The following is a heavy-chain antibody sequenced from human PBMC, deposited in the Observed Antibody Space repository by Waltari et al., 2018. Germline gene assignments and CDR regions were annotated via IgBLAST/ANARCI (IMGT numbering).Heavy chain of an antibody. CDR2: IKTDGSET. CDR1: GFNFSSSW. V-gene: IGHV3-7*01. J-gene: IGHJ4*02. Sequence: EVQVVESGGGLVQPGGSLSLSCAASGFNFSSSWMTLVRQAPGKGLEWVANIKTDGSETYYVDSVKGRFTISRYNTKNSLYLQMSSLRAEDTAVYYCAIGGVETSWYWRYWGQGTLVTVSS. D-gene: IGHD6-13*01. CDR3: AIGGVETSWYWRY.